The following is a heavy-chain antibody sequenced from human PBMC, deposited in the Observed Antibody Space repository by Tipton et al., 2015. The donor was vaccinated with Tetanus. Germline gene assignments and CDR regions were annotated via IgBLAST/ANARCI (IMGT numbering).Heavy chain of an antibody. Sequence: VQLVQSGAEVKKPGASVKVSCKASGYTFTGYYIYWVRQAPGQGLEWMGWIDPNSGGTVYAQKFQGRVTMTRETSISTAYMGLRSLRSDDTAVYYCARDRGDYIYYGMDVWGPGTTVTVS. J-gene: IGHJ6*02. V-gene: IGHV1-2*02. D-gene: IGHD3-22*01. CDR3: ARDRGDYIYYGMDV. CDR2: IDPNSGGT. CDR1: GYTFTGYY.